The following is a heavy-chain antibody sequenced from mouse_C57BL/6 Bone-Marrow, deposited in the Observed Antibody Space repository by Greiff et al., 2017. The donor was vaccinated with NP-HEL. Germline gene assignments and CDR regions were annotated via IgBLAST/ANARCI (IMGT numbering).Heavy chain of an antibody. V-gene: IGHV1-18*01. CDR3: ARLKSTGLDY. D-gene: IGHD4-1*02. J-gene: IGHJ2*01. Sequence: VQLQQSGPELVKPGASVKISCKASGYTFTDYNMDWVKQSHGKSLEWIGDINPNNGGTIYNQKFKGKATLTVDKSSSTAYMELRSLTSEDTAVYYCARLKSTGLDYWGQGTTLTVSS. CDR1: GYTFTDYN. CDR2: INPNNGGT.